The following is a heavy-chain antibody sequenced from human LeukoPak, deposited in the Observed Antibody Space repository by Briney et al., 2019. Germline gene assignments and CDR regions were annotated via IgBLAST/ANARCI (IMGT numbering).Heavy chain of an antibody. D-gene: IGHD1-26*01. V-gene: IGHV1-24*01. CDR2: FDPGDGET. CDR3: GVGPDNYYYYYGMDV. CDR1: GYTLTELS. Sequence: ASVKVSCKVSGYTLTELSMHWVRQAPGKGLEWMGGFDPGDGETIYAQKFQGRVTMTEDTSTDTAYMELSSLRSEDTAVYYCGVGPDNYYYYYGMDVWGQGTTVTVSS. J-gene: IGHJ6*02.